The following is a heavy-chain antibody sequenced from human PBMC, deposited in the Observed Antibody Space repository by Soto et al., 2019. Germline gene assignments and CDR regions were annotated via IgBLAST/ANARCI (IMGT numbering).Heavy chain of an antibody. CDR3: ARERCSSTNCYPVHWFDP. J-gene: IGHJ5*02. V-gene: IGHV3-33*01. D-gene: IGHD2-2*01. Sequence: GGSLRLSCAASGFTFSSYGMHWVRQAPGKGLEWVAVIWYDGSNKYYADSVKGRFTISRDNSKNTLYLQMNSLRAEDTAVYYCARERCSSTNCYPVHWFDPWGQGTLVTVSS. CDR1: GFTFSSYG. CDR2: IWYDGSNK.